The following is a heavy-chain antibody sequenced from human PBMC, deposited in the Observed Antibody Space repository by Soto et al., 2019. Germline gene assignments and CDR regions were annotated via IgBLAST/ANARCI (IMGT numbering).Heavy chain of an antibody. V-gene: IGHV3-33*01. CDR2: VWFDGSYT. D-gene: IGHD3-16*02. CDR1: GFTFSTYG. Sequence: QVQLVESGGGVVQPGRSLRLSCATSGFTFSTYGMHWVRQAPGKGLEWVATVWFDGSYTNHADSVKGRCTISRDNSKXXXXXXXXXXXXXXXXXXXXXXXXXXXXAXAPNRSNWFDPWGQGTLVTVSS. CDR3: XXXXXXXXAXAPNRSNWFDP. J-gene: IGHJ5*02.